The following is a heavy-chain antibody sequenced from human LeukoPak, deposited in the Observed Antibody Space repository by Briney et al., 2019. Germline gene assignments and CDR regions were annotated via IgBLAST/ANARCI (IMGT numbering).Heavy chain of an antibody. J-gene: IGHJ3*02. CDR2: IYPGDSDT. CDR3: ASMYCSGGSCSTLDAFDI. Sequence: GESLKISCKGSGYSFTSYWIGWVRQMPGKGLEWMGLIYPGDSDTRYSPFFQGQVTISADKSISTAYLQWSSLKASDTAMYYCASMYCSGGSCSTLDAFDIWGQGTMVTVSS. V-gene: IGHV5-51*01. CDR1: GYSFTSYW. D-gene: IGHD2-15*01.